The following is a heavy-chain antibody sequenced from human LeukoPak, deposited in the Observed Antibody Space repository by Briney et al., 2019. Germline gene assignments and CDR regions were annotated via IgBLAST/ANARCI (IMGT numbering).Heavy chain of an antibody. CDR1: GDSVSTNRAA. V-gene: IGHV6-1*01. CDR3: ARDKGGSGYDHLDS. Sequence: SQTLSLTCVISGDSVSTNRAAWHWIRQSPSRGLEWLGRTYYRSKWYNDYAVSVKSRITINPDTSKNQFSLQLNSVTPEDTAVYYCARDKGGSGYDHLDSWGQGTLVTVSS. CDR2: TYYRSKWYN. J-gene: IGHJ4*02. D-gene: IGHD5-12*01.